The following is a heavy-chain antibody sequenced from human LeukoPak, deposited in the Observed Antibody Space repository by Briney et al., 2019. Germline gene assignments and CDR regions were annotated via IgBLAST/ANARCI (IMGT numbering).Heavy chain of an antibody. J-gene: IGHJ3*02. CDR1: GFTLSRAW. Sequence: GGSLTLSCAASGFTLSRAWMSWLRPAPGKGLEWGGRIRSNPAGGTSDINAPVRGRFTTYRADSKSTVYLQMDSLKVEDTAVYYCTEMNDKDAFNIWGQGTMVTVSS. D-gene: IGHD1-1*01. V-gene: IGHV3-15*01. CDR3: TEMNDKDAFNI. CDR2: IRSNPAGGTS.